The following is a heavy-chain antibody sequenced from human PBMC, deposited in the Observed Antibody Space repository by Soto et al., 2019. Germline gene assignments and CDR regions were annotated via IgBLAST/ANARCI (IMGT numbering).Heavy chain of an antibody. CDR2: INHSGST. D-gene: IGHD3-9*01. CDR1: GGSFSGFY. J-gene: IGHJ3*02. CDR3: ARDERYYDILTGYYKRGAFDI. V-gene: IGHV4-34*01. Sequence: SQTLSLTCAVCGGSFSGFYWSWIRQPPGKGLEWIGEINHSGSTNYNPSLKSRVTISVDTSKNQFSLKLSSVTAADTAVYYCARDERYYDILTGYYKRGAFDIWGQGTMVTVSS.